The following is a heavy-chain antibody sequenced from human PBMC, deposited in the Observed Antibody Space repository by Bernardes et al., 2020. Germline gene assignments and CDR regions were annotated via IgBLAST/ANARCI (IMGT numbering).Heavy chain of an antibody. CDR1: GDSVSSASDY. Sequence: SETLSLTCTVSGDSVSSASDYWIWLLQPPGKGLDWIGYIYYGGSTNYNPSLKSRVTISLDTPKNQFSLRLSSVTAADTAVYYCARDGATVASDVFDACGNRTMVSVSS. J-gene: IGHJ3*01. D-gene: IGHD2-15*01. CDR2: IYYGGST. CDR3: ARDGATVASDVFDA. V-gene: IGHV4-61*01.